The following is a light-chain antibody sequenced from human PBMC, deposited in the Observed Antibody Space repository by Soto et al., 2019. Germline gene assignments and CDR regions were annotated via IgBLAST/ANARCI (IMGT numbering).Light chain of an antibody. J-gene: IGKJ1*01. CDR3: QQSGSPTWT. CDR2: GTS. CDR1: QSVTRRY. Sequence: EIVLTQSPGTLSLYPGERATLSCRASQSVTRRYLAWYQQKPGQAPRLLIYGTSLRDSGIPDRFSGSESGTDFTLTISRLEPEDFAVYYCQQSGSPTWTLGQVPKVEIK. V-gene: IGKV3-20*01.